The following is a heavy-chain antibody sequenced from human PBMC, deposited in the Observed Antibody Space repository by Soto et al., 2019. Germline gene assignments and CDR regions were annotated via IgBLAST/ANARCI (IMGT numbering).Heavy chain of an antibody. CDR2: VNWNGGST. J-gene: IGHJ4*02. Sequence: PGGSLRLSCAASGFTFDDYGMSWARQAPGKGLEWVSGVNWNGGSTGYADSVKGRFTISRDNAKNTLYLQMNSLRAEDTAVYYCAREKYLLAEGLAPLYYFDYWGQGTLVTVSS. V-gene: IGHV3-20*04. D-gene: IGHD3-3*01. CDR1: GFTFDDYG. CDR3: AREKYLLAEGLAPLYYFDY.